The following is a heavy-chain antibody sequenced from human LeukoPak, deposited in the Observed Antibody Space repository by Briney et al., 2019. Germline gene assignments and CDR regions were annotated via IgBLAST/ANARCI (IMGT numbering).Heavy chain of an antibody. J-gene: IGHJ3*02. CDR3: AKDRGSIVGVLKNAFDI. CDR1: GFTFDDYA. V-gene: IGHV3-9*01. Sequence: GGSLRLSCAASGFTFDDYAMHWVRQAPGKGLEGVSGISWNSGSIGYADSVKGRFTISRDNAKNSLYLQMNSLRAEDTALYYCAKDRGSIVGVLKNAFDIWGQGTMVTVSS. CDR2: ISWNSGSI. D-gene: IGHD1-26*01.